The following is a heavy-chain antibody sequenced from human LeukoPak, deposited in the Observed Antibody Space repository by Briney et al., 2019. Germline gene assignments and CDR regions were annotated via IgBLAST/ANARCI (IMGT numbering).Heavy chain of an antibody. CDR3: ARDGNDHFLTASKGWFDP. D-gene: IGHD3/OR15-3a*01. CDR1: GDSISSGGYY. Sequence: SQTLSLTCTVSGDSISSGGYYWGWIRHHPGKGLEWIGYIYYSGTAYYNPSLKSRLTISIDMSKNQFSLSLTSVTAADSAVYFCARDGNDHFLTASKGWFDPWGQGTLVTVSS. J-gene: IGHJ5*02. V-gene: IGHV4-31*03. CDR2: IYYSGTA.